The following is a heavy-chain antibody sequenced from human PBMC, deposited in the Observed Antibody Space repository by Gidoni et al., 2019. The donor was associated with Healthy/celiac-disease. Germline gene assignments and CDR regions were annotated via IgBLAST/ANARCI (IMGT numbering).Heavy chain of an antibody. Sequence: EVQLVESGGVVVQPGGSLSLSCSASGFTFDDYTMHWVRQAPGKGLEWVSLISWDGGSTYYADSVKGRFTISRDNSKNSLYLQMNSLRTEDTALYYCAKGPYDSSGYSFDYWGQGTLVTVSS. V-gene: IGHV3-43*01. CDR1: GFTFDDYT. CDR3: AKGPYDSSGYSFDY. CDR2: ISWDGGST. J-gene: IGHJ4*02. D-gene: IGHD3-22*01.